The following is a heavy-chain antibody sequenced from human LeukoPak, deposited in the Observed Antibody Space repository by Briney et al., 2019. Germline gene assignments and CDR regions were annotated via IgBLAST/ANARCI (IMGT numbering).Heavy chain of an antibody. J-gene: IGHJ4*02. Sequence: GRSLRLSCAASGFTFSSYAMHWVRQAPGKGLEWEAVISYDGSNKYYADSVKGRFTISRDNSKNTLYLQMNSLRAEDTAVYYCARVLSRGMSSGYYSPFDYWGQGTLVTVSS. D-gene: IGHD3-22*01. V-gene: IGHV3-30-3*01. CDR3: ARVLSRGMSSGYYSPFDY. CDR2: ISYDGSNK. CDR1: GFTFSSYA.